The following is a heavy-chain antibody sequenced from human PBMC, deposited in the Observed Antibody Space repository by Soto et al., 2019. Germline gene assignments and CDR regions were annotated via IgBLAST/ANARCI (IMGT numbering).Heavy chain of an antibody. J-gene: IGHJ6*02. D-gene: IGHD3-3*01. V-gene: IGHV3-7*01. Sequence: GGSLRLSCAASGFIFTSYGMHWVRQAPGKGLEWVANIKQDGSEKYYVDSVKGRFTISRDNAKNSLYLQMNSLRAEDTAVYYCAREQGPITIFGVVIDPDYGMDVWGQGTTVTVSS. CDR2: IKQDGSEK. CDR3: AREQGPITIFGVVIDPDYGMDV. CDR1: GFIFTSYG.